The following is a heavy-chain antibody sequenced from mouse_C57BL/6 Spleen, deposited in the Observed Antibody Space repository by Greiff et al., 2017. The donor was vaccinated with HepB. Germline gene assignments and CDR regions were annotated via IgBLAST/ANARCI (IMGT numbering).Heavy chain of an antibody. CDR2: ISYDGSN. Sequence: EVKLLESGPGLVKPSQSLSLTCSVTGYSITSGYYWNWIRQFPGNQLEWMGYISYDGSNNYNPSLKNRISITRDTSKNQFFRKLNSVTTEDTATYDCARKMDYYGSSYWYFDVWGTGATVTVAS. J-gene: IGHJ1*03. CDR1: GYSITSGYY. D-gene: IGHD1-1*01. V-gene: IGHV3-6*01. CDR3: ARKMDYYGSSYWYFDV.